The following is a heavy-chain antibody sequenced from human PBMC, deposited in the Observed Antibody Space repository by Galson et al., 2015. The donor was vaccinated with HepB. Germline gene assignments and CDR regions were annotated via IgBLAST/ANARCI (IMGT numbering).Heavy chain of an antibody. Sequence: SVKVSCKVSGYTLTELPMHWVRQAPGKGLEWMGGFDPEDGETIYAQKFQGRVTMTEDTSTDTAYMELSSLRSEDTAVYYCATGKYSGYDYSGYYFDYWGQGTLVTVSS. CDR2: FDPEDGET. CDR1: GYTLTELP. J-gene: IGHJ4*02. D-gene: IGHD5-12*01. CDR3: ATGKYSGYDYSGYYFDY. V-gene: IGHV1-24*01.